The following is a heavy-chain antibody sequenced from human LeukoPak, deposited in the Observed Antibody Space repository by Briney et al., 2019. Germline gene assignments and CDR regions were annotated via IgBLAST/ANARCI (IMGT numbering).Heavy chain of an antibody. CDR2: MDPNSGNT. CDR1: AYTFTSCD. CDR3: ARGNLWLAALDY. D-gene: IGHD6-19*01. J-gene: IGHJ4*02. V-gene: IGHV1-8*02. Sequence: GASVKVSCKASAYTFTSCDINWVRQATGQGLEWMGWMDPNSGNTDYAQRFRGRVTITRNTSISTAYMELSSLRSEDTAVYYCARGNLWLAALDYWGQGTLVTVSS.